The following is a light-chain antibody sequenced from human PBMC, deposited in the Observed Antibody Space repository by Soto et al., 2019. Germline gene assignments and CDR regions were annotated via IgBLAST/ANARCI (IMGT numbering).Light chain of an antibody. J-gene: IGKJ2*01. V-gene: IGKV1-5*01. CDR3: QQYNAYPYT. CDR1: QNINNC. CDR2: DAS. Sequence: DIQMTQSLSTLSASVGDRVTITCRASQNINNCLAWFQQKPGKAPKLLIYDASTLEAGVLSRLSGSGSGTDFTLTINNLQPDDFATYHCQQYNAYPYTFGQGTKLEI.